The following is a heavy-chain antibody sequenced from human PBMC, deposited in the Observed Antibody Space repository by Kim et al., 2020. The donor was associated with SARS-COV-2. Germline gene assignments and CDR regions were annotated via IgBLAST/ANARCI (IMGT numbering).Heavy chain of an antibody. J-gene: IGHJ4*02. V-gene: IGHV3-33*01. CDR2: IWYDGSNK. D-gene: IGHD1-26*01. Sequence: GGSLRLSCAASGFTFSSYGMHWVRQAPGKGLEWVAVIWYDGSNKYYADSVKGRFTISRDNSKNTLYLQMNSLRAEDTAVYYCVTLVGATRGAYWGQGTLVTVSS. CDR1: GFTFSSYG. CDR3: VTLVGATRGAY.